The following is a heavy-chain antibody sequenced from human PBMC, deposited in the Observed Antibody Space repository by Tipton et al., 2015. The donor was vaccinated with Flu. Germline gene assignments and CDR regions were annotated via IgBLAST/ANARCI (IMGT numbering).Heavy chain of an antibody. D-gene: IGHD3-10*02. CDR2: IKPDGSEK. Sequence: SLRLSCAASGFTFSTYWMSWVRQAPGKGLEWVANIKPDGSEKYYVDSVKGRFTISRDNAENSLYLQMHSLRAEDTALYYCARDGVVRHLGYWGQGTLVTVSS. CDR1: GFTFSTYW. CDR3: ARDGVVRHLGY. J-gene: IGHJ4*02. V-gene: IGHV3-7*01.